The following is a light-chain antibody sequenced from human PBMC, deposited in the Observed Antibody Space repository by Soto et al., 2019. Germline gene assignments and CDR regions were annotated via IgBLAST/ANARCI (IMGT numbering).Light chain of an antibody. V-gene: IGKV1-5*01. J-gene: IGKJ1*01. Sequence: DLQMTQSPSTLSASVGDRVTITCRASQSIRSWLAWYQQQPGRAPKLLIFDASSLESGVPSRFSGSGSGTEFTLTISSLQPDDFATYYCQQYNSYPWTFGQGTKVEIK. CDR1: QSIRSW. CDR2: DAS. CDR3: QQYNSYPWT.